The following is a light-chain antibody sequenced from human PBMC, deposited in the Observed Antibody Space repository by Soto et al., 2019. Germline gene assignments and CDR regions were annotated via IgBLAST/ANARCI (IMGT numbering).Light chain of an antibody. CDR1: QSVSSS. Sequence: EIVLTQSPDTLSLSPGERATLSCWASQSVSSSLAWYQQKPGQAPRLLIYGASTRATGIPARLSGSGSGTEFTLTISSLQSEDFAVYYCQQYSNWPQTFGQGTKVDIK. CDR2: GAS. J-gene: IGKJ1*01. V-gene: IGKV3-15*01. CDR3: QQYSNWPQT.